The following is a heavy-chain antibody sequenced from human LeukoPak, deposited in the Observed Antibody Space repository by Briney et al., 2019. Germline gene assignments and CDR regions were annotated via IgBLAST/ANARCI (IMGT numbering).Heavy chain of an antibody. CDR1: GFTFSSYE. CDR3: AKGGYEQWLVHFDY. CDR2: ISSSGSTI. Sequence: GGSLRLSCAASGFTFSSYEMNWVRQAPGKGLEWVSYISSSGSTIYYADSVKGRFTISRDNAKNSLYLQMNSLRAEDTAVYYCAKGGYEQWLVHFDYWGQGTLVNVSS. D-gene: IGHD6-19*01. J-gene: IGHJ4*02. V-gene: IGHV3-48*03.